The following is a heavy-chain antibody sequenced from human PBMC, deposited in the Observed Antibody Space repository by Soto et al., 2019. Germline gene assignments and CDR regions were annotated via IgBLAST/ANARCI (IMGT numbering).Heavy chain of an antibody. CDR1: VYSFTSYW. CDR2: IHPDDPES. D-gene: IGHD4-17*01. J-gene: IGHJ4*02. CDR3: ARQGPWAGHCDYDY. Sequence: EVQLVQSGAEVKKPGESLKISCKGSVYSFTSYWIGWVRQMPGKGLEWMGIIHPDDPESRYSPTFQGQVTISADKSISPAYLQWSSLKASDTAMYYGARQGPWAGHCDYDYWGQGTLVTVAS. V-gene: IGHV5-51*01.